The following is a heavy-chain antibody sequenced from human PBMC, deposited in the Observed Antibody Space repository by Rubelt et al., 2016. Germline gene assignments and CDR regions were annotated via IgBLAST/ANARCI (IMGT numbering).Heavy chain of an antibody. J-gene: IGHJ4*02. CDR2: INHSGTT. V-gene: IGHV4-34*01. Sequence: QVQLQQWGAGVLKPSETLSLTCAVYGGSFSGYYWSWIRQPPGKGLEWIGEINHSGTTSYNPSLKSRVTMSVDTSKKQFSLKLSSVTAADTAVYYCARGDIAAAGAPFDYWGQGTLVTVSS. D-gene: IGHD6-13*01. CDR3: ARGDIAAAGAPFDY. CDR1: GGSFSGYY.